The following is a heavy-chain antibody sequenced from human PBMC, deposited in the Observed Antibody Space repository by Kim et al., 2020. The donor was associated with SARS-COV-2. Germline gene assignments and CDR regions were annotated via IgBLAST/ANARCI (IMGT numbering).Heavy chain of an antibody. Sequence: SETLSLTCTVSGGSISSYYWSWIRQPPGKGLEWIGYIYYSGSTNYNPSLKSRVTISVDTSKNQFSLKLSSVTAADTAVYYCARVPQDRWLRFSFAFDIWGQGTMVTVSS. V-gene: IGHV4-59*01. CDR3: ARVPQDRWLRFSFAFDI. CDR1: GGSISSYY. D-gene: IGHD5-12*01. CDR2: IYYSGST. J-gene: IGHJ3*02.